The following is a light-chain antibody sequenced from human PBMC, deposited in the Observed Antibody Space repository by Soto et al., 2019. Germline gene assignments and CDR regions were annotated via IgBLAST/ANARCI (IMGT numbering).Light chain of an antibody. CDR3: QQFEDLPLT. CDR1: QDITNY. CDR2: DAS. J-gene: IGKJ4*01. V-gene: IGKV1-33*01. Sequence: DIQMTQSPSSLSASVGDRVTITCQASQDITNYLNWYQQKPGKAPRLLIYDASNLEAGVPSRFSGGGSGTDFTFTISSLQAEDIATYYCQQFEDLPLTFGGGTRVEIK.